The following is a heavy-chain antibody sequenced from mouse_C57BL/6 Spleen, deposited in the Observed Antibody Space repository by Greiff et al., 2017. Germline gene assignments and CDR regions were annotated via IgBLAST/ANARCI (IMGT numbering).Heavy chain of an antibody. CDR1: GYTFTSYW. CDR2: IYPGSGST. Sequence: QVQLKQSGAELVKPGASVKMSCKASGYTFTSYWITWVKQRPGHGLEWIGDIYPGSGSTNYNEKFKSKATLTVDKSSSTAYMQLSSLTSEDSAVYYCAIENYYGKGYFDVWGTGTTVTVSS. J-gene: IGHJ1*03. D-gene: IGHD1-1*01. V-gene: IGHV1-55*01. CDR3: AIENYYGKGYFDV.